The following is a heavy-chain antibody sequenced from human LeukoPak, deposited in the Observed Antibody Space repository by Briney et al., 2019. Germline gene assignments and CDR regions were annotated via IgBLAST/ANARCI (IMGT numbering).Heavy chain of an antibody. CDR2: IRSKADGETI. Sequence: GGSLRLSCAASGFTFSNAWMNWVRQAPGKGLEWVGRIRSKADGETIDYAAPVKGRFTFSRDDSKNMLYLQMNSLKSEDTAVYYCSTLTSRGLSDSWGQGTLVTVSS. V-gene: IGHV3-15*07. J-gene: IGHJ4*02. CDR3: STLTSRGLSDS. D-gene: IGHD1-20*01. CDR1: GFTFSNAW.